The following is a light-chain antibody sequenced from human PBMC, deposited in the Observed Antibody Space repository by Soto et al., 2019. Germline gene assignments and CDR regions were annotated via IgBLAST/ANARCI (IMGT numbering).Light chain of an antibody. CDR1: QSVTSTY. CDR2: GTS. Sequence: EIVLTQSPGTLSLSPGERATLSCRASQSVTSTYLAWYQQTPGQAPRLLIYGTSNRATGVPGRFSGSGSGTDFTLNISGLEPEDFAVYYCQQSESSPRTFGQGTEVEIK. V-gene: IGKV3-20*01. J-gene: IGKJ1*01. CDR3: QQSESSPRT.